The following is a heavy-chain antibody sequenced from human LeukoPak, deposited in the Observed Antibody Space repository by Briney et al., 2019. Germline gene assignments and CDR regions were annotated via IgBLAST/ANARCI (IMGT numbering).Heavy chain of an antibody. CDR3: ARDGSSIAARCWFDP. D-gene: IGHD6-6*01. CDR2: INPNSGGT. CDR1: GYTFTGYY. J-gene: IGHJ5*02. V-gene: IGHV1-2*02. Sequence: ASVKVSYKASGYTFTGYYMHWVRQAPGQGLEWMGWINPNSGGTNYAQKFQGRVTMTRYTSISTAYMELSRLRYDDTAVYYCARDGSSIAARCWFDPWGQGTLVTVSS.